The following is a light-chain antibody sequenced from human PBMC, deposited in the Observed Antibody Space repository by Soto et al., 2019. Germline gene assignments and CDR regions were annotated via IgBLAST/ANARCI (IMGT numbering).Light chain of an antibody. Sequence: DIRMTQYPSTLSASVGDRVTITCGASQSISSWLAWYQQKPGKAPKLLIYKASSLESGVPSRFSGSGYGTELTLTISSLQPDDFATYYCQQYNSYSWTFGQGTKVDI. V-gene: IGKV1-5*03. J-gene: IGKJ1*01. CDR1: QSISSW. CDR2: KAS. CDR3: QQYNSYSWT.